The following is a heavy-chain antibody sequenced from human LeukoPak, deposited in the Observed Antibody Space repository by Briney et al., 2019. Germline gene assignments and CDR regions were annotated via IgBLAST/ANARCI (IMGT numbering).Heavy chain of an antibody. V-gene: IGHV3-7*03. CDR1: GLTFSSSW. D-gene: IGHD4-17*01. CDR2: INPDGNKK. CDR3: ARDVTVDAFDI. Sequence: GGSLRLSCAVSGLTFSSSWMDWVRQAPGKGLEWVASINPDGNKKYSADSVKGRFTISRDNAKNSLYLQMNSLRAEDTAVYYCARDVTVDAFDIWGQGTMVTVSS. J-gene: IGHJ3*02.